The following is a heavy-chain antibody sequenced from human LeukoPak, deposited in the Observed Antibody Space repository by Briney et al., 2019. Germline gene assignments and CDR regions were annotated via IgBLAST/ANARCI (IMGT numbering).Heavy chain of an antibody. CDR2: IYHSGST. CDR1: GGSISSGGYY. D-gene: IGHD3-9*01. J-gene: IGHJ4*02. V-gene: IGHV4-30-2*01. Sequence: PSQTLSLTCTVSGGSISSGGYYWSWIRQHPGKGLEWIGYIYHSGSTYYNPSLKSRVTISVDRSKNQFSLKLSSVTAADTAVYYCARGSEGMYYDILTGYRSTYYFDYWGQGTLVTVSS. CDR3: ARGSEGMYYDILTGYRSTYYFDY.